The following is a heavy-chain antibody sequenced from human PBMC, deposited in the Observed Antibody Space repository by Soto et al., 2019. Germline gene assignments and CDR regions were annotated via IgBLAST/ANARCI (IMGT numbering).Heavy chain of an antibody. D-gene: IGHD1-26*01. CDR2: IYYSGST. J-gene: IGHJ4*02. CDR3: ARRYGGNIDY. V-gene: IGHV4-59*01. CDR1: GGSISSYY. Sequence: SETLSLTCTVSGGSISSYYWSWIRQPPGKGLEWIGYIYYSGSTNYNPSLKSRVTISVDTSKNQFSLKLTSVTAADTAVYYCARRYGGNIDYWGQGPLVSVSS.